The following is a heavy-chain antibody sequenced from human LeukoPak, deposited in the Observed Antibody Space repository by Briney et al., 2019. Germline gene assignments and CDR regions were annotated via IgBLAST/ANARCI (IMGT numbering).Heavy chain of an antibody. CDR3: ARGEGHFIIGSTEGIDY. V-gene: IGHV3-48*01. Sequence: GGSLRLSCAASGFTFSSYNMNWVRQAPGKGLEWVSYISGSTNTIYYADSVKGRFTVSKDNAKKSLYLQMNSLRAEDTAVYYCARGEGHFIIGSTEGIDYWGQGTLVTVSS. J-gene: IGHJ4*02. CDR1: GFTFSSYN. D-gene: IGHD1-26*01. CDR2: ISGSTNTI.